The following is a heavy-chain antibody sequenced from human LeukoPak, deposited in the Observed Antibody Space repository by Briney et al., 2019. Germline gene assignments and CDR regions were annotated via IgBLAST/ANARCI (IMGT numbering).Heavy chain of an antibody. CDR1: GGSISTYY. CDR2: IYYSGST. V-gene: IGHV4-59*01. J-gene: IGHJ4*02. Sequence: RTSETLSLTCTVSGGSISTYYWSWIRQPPGKGLEWIGYIYYSGSTNYNPSLKSRVTISVDTSKNQFSLKLSSVTAADTAVYYCATSYFDYWGQGTLVTVSS. CDR3: ATSYFDY.